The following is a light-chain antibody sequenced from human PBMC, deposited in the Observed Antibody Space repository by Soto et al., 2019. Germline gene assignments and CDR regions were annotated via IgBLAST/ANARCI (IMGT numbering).Light chain of an antibody. CDR1: QSVSSN. Sequence: EIVMTQSPATLSVSPGERATLSCRASQSVSSNLAWYQQRPGQAPRLLIFGASTRATGIPARFSGSGSVTDFTLTISSLQSEDFAVYYCQQYNDWPPFTFGPGTKVDIK. CDR2: GAS. CDR3: QQYNDWPPFT. V-gene: IGKV3-15*01. J-gene: IGKJ3*01.